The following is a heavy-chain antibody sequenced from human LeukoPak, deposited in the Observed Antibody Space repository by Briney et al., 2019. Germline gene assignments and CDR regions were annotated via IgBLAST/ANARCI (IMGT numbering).Heavy chain of an antibody. J-gene: IGHJ5*02. CDR3: ARLGPSGYSYGYREVYNWFDP. D-gene: IGHD5-18*01. V-gene: IGHV4-34*01. CDR1: GGSFSGYY. CDR2: INHSGST. Sequence: PSETLSLTCAVYGGSFSGYYWSWIRQPPGKGLEWIGEINHSGSTNYNPSLKSRVTISVDTSKNRFSLKLSSVTAADTAVYYCARLGPSGYSYGYREVYNWFDPWGQGTLVTVSS.